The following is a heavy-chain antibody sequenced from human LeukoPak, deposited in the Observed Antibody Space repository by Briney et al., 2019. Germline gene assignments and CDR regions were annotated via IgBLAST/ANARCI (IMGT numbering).Heavy chain of an antibody. Sequence: PGRSLRLSCAASGFTFDDYAMHWVRQAPGKGLEWVSGISWNGGSIGYADSVKGRFTISRDNAKNSLYLQMNSLRAEDTALYYCAKDMNYCSGGSCYGPYDAFDIWGQGTMVTVSS. CDR1: GFTFDDYA. J-gene: IGHJ3*02. CDR3: AKDMNYCSGGSCYGPYDAFDI. V-gene: IGHV3-9*01. D-gene: IGHD2-15*01. CDR2: ISWNGGSI.